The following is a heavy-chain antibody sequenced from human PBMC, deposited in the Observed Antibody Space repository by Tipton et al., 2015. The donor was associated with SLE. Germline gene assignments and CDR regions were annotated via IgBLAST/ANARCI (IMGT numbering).Heavy chain of an antibody. D-gene: IGHD5-18*01. Sequence: TLSLTCNVSGGPITSYYWSWIRQPPGKGLEWIGYIYYSGNTNYNPSLKSRVTISVDTSKNQFSLKLSSVTAADTAIYYCARRQRGYSYAPFDNWGQGTLVPVSS. CDR1: GGPITSYY. CDR3: ARRQRGYSYAPFDN. V-gene: IGHV4-59*08. CDR2: IYYSGNT. J-gene: IGHJ4*02.